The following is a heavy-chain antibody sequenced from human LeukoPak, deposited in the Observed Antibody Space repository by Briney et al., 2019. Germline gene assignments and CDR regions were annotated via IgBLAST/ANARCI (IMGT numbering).Heavy chain of an antibody. Sequence: SETLSLTCTVSGGSISSSSYYWGWIRQPPGKGLEWIGSIYYSGSTYYNPSLKSRVTISVDTSKNQFSLKLSSVTAADTAVYYCARHHVPLRYFDWFTPGGAFDIWGQGTMVTVSS. J-gene: IGHJ3*02. CDR1: GGSISSSSYY. CDR3: ARHHVPLRYFDWFTPGGAFDI. CDR2: IYYSGST. V-gene: IGHV4-39*01. D-gene: IGHD3-9*01.